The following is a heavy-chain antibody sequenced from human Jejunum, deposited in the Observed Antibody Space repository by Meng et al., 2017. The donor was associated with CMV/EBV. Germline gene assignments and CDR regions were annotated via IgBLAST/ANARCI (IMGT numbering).Heavy chain of an antibody. Sequence: SLKISCKGSGYTFASYWIGWVRQAPGKGLEWVANIKQDGGEKYYVDSVEGRFTISRDNAKNSLYLQMNSLRAEDTAVYYCARSLDYWGQGTLVTVSS. CDR2: IKQDGGEK. J-gene: IGHJ4*02. CDR3: ARSLDY. V-gene: IGHV3-7*01. CDR1: GYTFASYW.